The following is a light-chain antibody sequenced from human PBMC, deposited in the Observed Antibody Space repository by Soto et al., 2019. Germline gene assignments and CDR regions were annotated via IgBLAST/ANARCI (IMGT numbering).Light chain of an antibody. J-gene: IGLJ2*01. Sequence: QSVLTQPASVSGSPGQSITISCTGTSSDVGGYNYVSWYQHHPAKAHKLMICDVSNRPSGVSNRFSGSKSGNTASLTISGLQAEDEADYYCSSYTSSITSRVVFGGGTKLTVL. CDR1: SSDVGGYNY. CDR3: SSYTSSITSRVV. CDR2: DVS. V-gene: IGLV2-14*03.